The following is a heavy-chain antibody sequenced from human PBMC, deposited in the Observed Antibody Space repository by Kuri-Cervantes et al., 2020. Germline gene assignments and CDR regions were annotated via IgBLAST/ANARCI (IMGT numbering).Heavy chain of an antibody. CDR2: LYHSGST. J-gene: IGHJ6*02. V-gene: IGHV4-38-2*01. CDR3: VGGGAYYYYGMDV. D-gene: IGHD1-26*01. Sequence: GSLYHSGSTYYNPSLKSRVTILLDTSKNQFSLKLSSVTAADTAVYYCVGGGAYYYYGMDVWGQGTTVTVSS.